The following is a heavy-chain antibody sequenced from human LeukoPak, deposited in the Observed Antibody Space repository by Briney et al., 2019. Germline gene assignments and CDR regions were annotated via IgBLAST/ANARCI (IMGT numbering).Heavy chain of an antibody. CDR3: ARDNGYDSSGYYTTVNYYGMDV. CDR2: IWYDGSNK. J-gene: IGHJ6*02. V-gene: IGHV3-33*01. Sequence: GRSLRLPCAASGFTFSSYGMHWVRQAPGKGLEWVAVIWYDGSNKYYADSVKGRFTISRDNSKNTLYLQMNSLRAEDTAVYYCARDNGYDSSGYYTTVNYYGMDVWGQGTTVTVSS. D-gene: IGHD3-22*01. CDR1: GFTFSSYG.